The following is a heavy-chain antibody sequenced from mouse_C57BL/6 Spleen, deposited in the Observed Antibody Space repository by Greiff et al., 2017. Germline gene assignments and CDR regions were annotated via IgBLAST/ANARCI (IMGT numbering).Heavy chain of an antibody. CDR3: ARSDY. CDR1: GYTFTSYW. CDR2: IDPSDSYT. J-gene: IGHJ2*01. V-gene: IGHV1-59*01. Sequence: VQLQQPGAELVRPGTSVKLSCKASGYTFTSYWMHWVKQRPGQGLEWIGVIDPSDSYTNYNQKFKGKATLTVDTSSSTAYMQLSSLTSEDSAFYYCARSDYWGQGTTLTVSS.